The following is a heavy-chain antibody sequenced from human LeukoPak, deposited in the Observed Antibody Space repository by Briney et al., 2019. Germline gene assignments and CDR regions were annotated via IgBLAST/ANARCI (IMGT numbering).Heavy chain of an antibody. Sequence: AGSLRLSCAATGFTFTDYYRSWIGQAPGKGLDWLSYISSSSSDTNYADSVKGRFTISRDNAKKSLYLQMNSLRAEDTGVYYCVRTGGRDGGTWGQGTLVTVSS. V-gene: IGHV3-11*06. CDR3: VRTGGRDGGT. J-gene: IGHJ5*02. CDR2: ISSSSSDT. D-gene: IGHD2-8*02. CDR1: GFTFTDYY.